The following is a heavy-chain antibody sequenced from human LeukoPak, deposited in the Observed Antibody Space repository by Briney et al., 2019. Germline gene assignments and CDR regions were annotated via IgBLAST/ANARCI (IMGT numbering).Heavy chain of an antibody. Sequence: PGGSLRLSCAASGFTFSSYALSWVRQAPGKGLEWVSGITDSGTGTYYADSVKGRFTISRDNSKNTLYLQMNSLRAEDTAVYYCAKDGRGIVVVPEAAGMDVWGQGTTVTVSS. CDR2: ITDSGTGT. J-gene: IGHJ6*02. V-gene: IGHV3-23*01. D-gene: IGHD2-2*01. CDR3: AKDGRGIVVVPEAAGMDV. CDR1: GFTFSSYA.